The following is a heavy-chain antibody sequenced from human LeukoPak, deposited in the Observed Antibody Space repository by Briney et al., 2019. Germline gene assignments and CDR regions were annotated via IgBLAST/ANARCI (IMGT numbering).Heavy chain of an antibody. J-gene: IGHJ4*02. V-gene: IGHV4-39*07. CDR1: GGSISSSSYY. CDR3: ARGRSFGVVIPSDFDY. CDR2: IYYSGST. Sequence: PSETLSLTCTVSGGSISSSSYYRGWIRQPPGKGLEWIGSIYYSGSTYYNPSLKSRVTISVDTSKNQFSLKLSSVTAADTAVYYCARGRSFGVVIPSDFDYWGQGTLVTVSS. D-gene: IGHD3-3*01.